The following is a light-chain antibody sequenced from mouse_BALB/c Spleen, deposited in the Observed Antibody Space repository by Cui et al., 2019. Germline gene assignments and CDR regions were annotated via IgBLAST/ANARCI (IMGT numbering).Light chain of an antibody. Sequence: QIVPTHSPAIMSASRGAKVTMTCSASSSVSYMYWYQQKPGSSPRLLIYDTSNLASGVPVRFSGSGSGTSYSLTISRMEAEDAATYYCQQWSSYPRTFGGGTKLEIK. CDR3: QQWSSYPRT. V-gene: IGKV4-55*01. J-gene: IGKJ1*01. CDR2: DTS. CDR1: SSVSY.